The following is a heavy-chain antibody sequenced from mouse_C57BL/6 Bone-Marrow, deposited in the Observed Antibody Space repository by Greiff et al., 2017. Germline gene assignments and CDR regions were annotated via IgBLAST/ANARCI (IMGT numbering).Heavy chain of an antibody. CDR3: ARSGTALYARDY. CDR1: GYTFTSYW. Sequence: VQLQQPGAELVKPGASVKLSCKASGYTFTSYWMHWVKQRPGQGLEWIGMIHPNSGSTNYNEKFKSKATLTVDKSSSTAYMQLSSLTSEDSAVYYCARSGTALYARDYWGQGTSVTVSS. CDR2: IHPNSGST. V-gene: IGHV1-64*01. J-gene: IGHJ4*01. D-gene: IGHD3-3*01.